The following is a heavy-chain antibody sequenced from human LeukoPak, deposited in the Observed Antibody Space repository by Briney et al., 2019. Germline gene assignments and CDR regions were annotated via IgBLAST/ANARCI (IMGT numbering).Heavy chain of an antibody. V-gene: IGHV4-4*07. Sequence: SETLSLTCTVSGGSVSSYYWSWIRQPAGKGLEWIGRIYTSGSTNYNPSLKSRVTMSVDTSKNQFSLKLSSVTAADTAVYYCARDLSKVGATHNWFDPWGQGTLVTVSS. CDR1: GGSVSSYY. D-gene: IGHD1-26*01. J-gene: IGHJ5*02. CDR2: IYTSGST. CDR3: ARDLSKVGATHNWFDP.